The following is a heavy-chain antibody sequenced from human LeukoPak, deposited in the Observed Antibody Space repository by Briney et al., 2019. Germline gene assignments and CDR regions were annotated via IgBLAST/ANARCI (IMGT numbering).Heavy chain of an antibody. V-gene: IGHV3-30*04. CDR3: ARSGYCSSTSCHHGFDY. CDR1: GFTFSSYA. J-gene: IGHJ4*02. CDR2: ISYDGSNK. Sequence: GGSLRLSCAASGFTFSSYAMHWVRQAPGKGLEWVAVISYDGSNKYYADSMKGRFTISRDNSKNTLYLQMNSLRAEDTAVYYCARSGYCSSTSCHHGFDYWGQGTLVTVSS. D-gene: IGHD2-2*03.